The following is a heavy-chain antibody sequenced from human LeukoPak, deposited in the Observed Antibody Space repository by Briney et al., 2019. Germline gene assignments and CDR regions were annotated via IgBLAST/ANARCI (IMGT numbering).Heavy chain of an antibody. CDR1: GGPISSYY. CDR2: IYTSGCT. V-gene: IGHV4-4*07. D-gene: IGHD6-19*01. CDR3: ARDGEQWLVHWFDP. J-gene: IGHJ5*02. Sequence: SETLSLTCTVSGGPISSYYWSWIRQPAGKGLEWIGRIYTSGCTNYNPSLKSRVTMSVDTSKNQFSLKLSSVTAADTAVYYCARDGEQWLVHWFDPWGQGTLVTVSS.